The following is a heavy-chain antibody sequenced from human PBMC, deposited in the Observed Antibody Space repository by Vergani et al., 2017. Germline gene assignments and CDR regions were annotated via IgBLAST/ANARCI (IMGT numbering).Heavy chain of an antibody. J-gene: IGHJ4*02. Sequence: QVQLVQSGAEVKKPGSSVKVSCKASGYTFTSYGISWVRQAPGQGLEWMGWISAYKGNTNYAQKLQGRVTMTTDTSTSTAYMELRSLRSDDTAVYDCARSNIVATKITRQGVDDWGQGTLVTVSS. CDR2: ISAYKGNT. CDR3: ARSNIVATKITRQGVDD. CDR1: GYTFTSYG. V-gene: IGHV1-18*01. D-gene: IGHD5-12*01.